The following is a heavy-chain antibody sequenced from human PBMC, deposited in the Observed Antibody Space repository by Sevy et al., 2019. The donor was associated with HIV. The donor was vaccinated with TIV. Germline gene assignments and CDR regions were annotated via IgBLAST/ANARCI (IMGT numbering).Heavy chain of an antibody. V-gene: IGHV4-4*07. CDR2: IYGSGST. CDR3: AREAKLGAPLGY. CDR1: GGSISLYY. D-gene: IGHD3-16*01. Sequence: SETLSLTCTVSGGSISLYYWSWIRQPAGKGLEWIGHIYGSGSTSYNPSLKSRVTMSVDTSQNQSSLKLTSVPAADTAVYYCAREAKLGAPLGYWGQGTLVTVSS. J-gene: IGHJ4*02.